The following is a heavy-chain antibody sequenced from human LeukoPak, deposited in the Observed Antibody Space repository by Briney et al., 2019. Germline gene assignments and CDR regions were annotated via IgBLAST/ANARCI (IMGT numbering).Heavy chain of an antibody. Sequence: SETLSLTCAVYGGSFSGYYWGWIRQPPGKGLEWIGSIYYSGVTYYNPSLESRVTILVDTSKNQFSLKLSSVTATDTAVYYCASPLGYCSSTNCYGDYWGQGTLVTVSS. D-gene: IGHD2-2*01. CDR3: ASPLGYCSSTNCYGDY. V-gene: IGHV4-34*01. CDR1: GGSFSGYY. CDR2: IYYSGVT. J-gene: IGHJ4*02.